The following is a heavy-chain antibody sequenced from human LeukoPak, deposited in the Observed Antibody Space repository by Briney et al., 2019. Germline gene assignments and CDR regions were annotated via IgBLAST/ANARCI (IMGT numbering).Heavy chain of an antibody. V-gene: IGHV4-34*01. J-gene: IGHJ5*02. CDR1: GWSFNDYY. D-gene: IGHD2-2*01. Sequence: SETLSLTCAVCGWSFNDYYWNWIRQPPGKGLERIGEINARGDININPSLKSRVTISVDKSKSQFSLRLTSMIAADAAVYYCARGQVPAARGYNWFDPWGQGTLVTVSS. CDR3: ARGQVPAARGYNWFDP. CDR2: INARGDI.